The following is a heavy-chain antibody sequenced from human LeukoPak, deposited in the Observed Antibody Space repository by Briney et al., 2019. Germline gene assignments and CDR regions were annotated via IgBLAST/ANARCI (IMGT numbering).Heavy chain of an antibody. J-gene: IGHJ6*02. D-gene: IGHD4-11*01. Sequence: ASVKVSCKASEYTFTSNAMNWVRQAPGQGLEWMGWINTNTGNPAYAQGFTGRFVFSLDTSVSTAYLQISTLRAEDTAVYYCARGPYSGMDVWGQGTTVTVSS. CDR2: INTNTGNP. CDR3: ARGPYSGMDV. V-gene: IGHV7-4-1*02. CDR1: EYTFTSNA.